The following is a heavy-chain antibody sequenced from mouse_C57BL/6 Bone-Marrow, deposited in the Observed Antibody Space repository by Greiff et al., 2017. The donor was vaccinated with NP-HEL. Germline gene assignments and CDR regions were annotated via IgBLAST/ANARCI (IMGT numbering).Heavy chain of an antibody. D-gene: IGHD2-4*01. V-gene: IGHV1-26*01. CDR3: ARATYSDYDGAMDY. Sequence: VQLQQSGPELVKPGASVKISCKASGYTFTDYYMNWVKQSHGKSLEWIGDINPNNGGTSYNQKFKGKATLTVDKSSSTAYMELRSLTSEDSAVYYCARATYSDYDGAMDYWGQGTSVTVSS. CDR2: INPNNGGT. J-gene: IGHJ4*01. CDR1: GYTFTDYY.